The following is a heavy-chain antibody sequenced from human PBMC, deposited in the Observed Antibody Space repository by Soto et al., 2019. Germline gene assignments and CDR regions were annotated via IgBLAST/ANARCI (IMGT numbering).Heavy chain of an antibody. Sequence: SETLSLTCVVSGGSITSYHWSWIRQFPGXGLEWXAXPXXXGXTXXXPXXXXRVNISMDTSKHQLSLKLTSMTAADTAVYYCARDMHAGFTHYFDPWGQGTLVTVSS. CDR2: PXXXGXT. CDR3: ARDMHAGFTHYFDP. CDR1: GGSITSYH. D-gene: IGHD1-26*01. V-gene: IGHV4-59*01. J-gene: IGHJ5*02.